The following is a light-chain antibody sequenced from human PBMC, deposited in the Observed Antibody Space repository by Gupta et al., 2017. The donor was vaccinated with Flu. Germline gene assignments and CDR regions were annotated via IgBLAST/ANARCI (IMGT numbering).Light chain of an antibody. CDR1: NSDVGGYNY. V-gene: IGLV2-14*01. CDR3: CSYTSISTWV. CDR2: EVS. Sequence: QSALTQPASVSGSPGQSITISCTGTNSDVGGYNYVSWYQPHPGKAPKRIFYEVSNRPSGVSGRFSASKSANTASLTVSGLRADDEADYYCCSYTSISTWVFGGGTKLTVL. J-gene: IGLJ3*02.